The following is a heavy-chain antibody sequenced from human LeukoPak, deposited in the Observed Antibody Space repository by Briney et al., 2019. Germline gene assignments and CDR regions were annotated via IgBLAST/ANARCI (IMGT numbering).Heavy chain of an antibody. D-gene: IGHD5-24*01. CDR2: IIPIFDTT. J-gene: IGHJ4*02. Sequence: GSSVKVSCKTSGGTFSNYGINWVRQAPGQGLEWMGRIIPIFDTTNYAQKFQGRVTITTDVSTSTAYMELSSLRSEDTAVYYCARDLITDLTSDNWGQGTLVTVSS. CDR1: GGTFSNYG. CDR3: ARDLITDLTSDN. V-gene: IGHV1-69*05.